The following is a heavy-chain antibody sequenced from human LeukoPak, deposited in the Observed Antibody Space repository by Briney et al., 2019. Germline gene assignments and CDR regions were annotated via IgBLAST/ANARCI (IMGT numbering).Heavy chain of an antibody. J-gene: IGHJ4*01. Sequence: SETLSLTCAVYGGSFSGYYWSWIRQPPGEGLQWIGEIDQGGGTNHNPSLKSRITLLVDRSKSQFSLRLISVTAADTALYYCARAYGSRFDYWGHGALVTVSS. D-gene: IGHD4-17*01. CDR2: IDQGGGT. CDR3: ARAYGSRFDY. CDR1: GGSFSGYY. V-gene: IGHV4-34*01.